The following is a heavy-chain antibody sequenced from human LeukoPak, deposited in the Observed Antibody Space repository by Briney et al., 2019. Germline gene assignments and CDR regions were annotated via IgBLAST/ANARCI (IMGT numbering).Heavy chain of an antibody. D-gene: IGHD3-22*01. CDR3: ARDTYYYDSSGYYPSLLDY. Sequence: PGGSLRLSCAASGFTFSSYWMSWVRQAPGKGLEWVANIKQDGSEKYYVDSVKGRFTISRGNAKNSLYLQMNSLRAEDTAVYYCARDTYYYDSSGYYPSLLDYWGQGTLVTVSS. CDR2: IKQDGSEK. V-gene: IGHV3-7*01. J-gene: IGHJ4*02. CDR1: GFTFSSYW.